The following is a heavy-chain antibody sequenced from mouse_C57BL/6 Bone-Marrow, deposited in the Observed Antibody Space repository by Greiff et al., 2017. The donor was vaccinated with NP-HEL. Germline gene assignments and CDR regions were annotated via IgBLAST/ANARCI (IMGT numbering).Heavy chain of an antibody. D-gene: IGHD1-1*01. CDR1: GYTFTSYW. Sequence: VQLQQPGAELVMPGASVKLSCKASGYTFTSYWMHWVKQRPGQGLEWIGEIDPSDSYTNYNQKFKGKSTLTVDKSSSTAYMQLSSLTSEDSAVYYCARDPIYYYGSSLSYWYFDFWGTGTTVTVSS. V-gene: IGHV1-69*01. CDR2: IDPSDSYT. CDR3: ARDPIYYYGSSLSYWYFDF. J-gene: IGHJ1*03.